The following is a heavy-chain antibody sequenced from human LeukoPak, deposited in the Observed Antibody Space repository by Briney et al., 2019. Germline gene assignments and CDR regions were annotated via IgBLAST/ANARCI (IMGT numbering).Heavy chain of an antibody. V-gene: IGHV3-53*01. CDR1: GFTFSYNY. J-gene: IGHJ4*02. CDR2: IYSDGRT. Sequence: GGSLRLSCAASGFTFSYNYMSWVRQAPGKGLEWVSLIYSDGRTSYTDSVKGRFTISRDNSKNTLSLQLNSLRAEDTAVYYCAATKWDYYDSIGYSFIDWDYWGQGTLVTVSS. D-gene: IGHD3-22*01. CDR3: AATKWDYYDSIGYSFIDWDY.